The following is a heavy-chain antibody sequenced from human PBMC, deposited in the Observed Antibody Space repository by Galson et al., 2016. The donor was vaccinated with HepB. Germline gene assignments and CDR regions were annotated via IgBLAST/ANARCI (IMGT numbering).Heavy chain of an antibody. CDR2: IYHTGRT. J-gene: IGHJ3*02. CDR1: GGSISSGDSY. CDR3: ARAYGDYEADAFDI. D-gene: IGHD4-17*01. Sequence: TLSLTCTVSGGSISSGDSYWSWLRQPPGKGLEWIGYIYHTGRTYYNPSLTTRVTISVDVSNAQFSLNLSSATAADTAIYYCARAYGDYEADAFDIWGLGAMVTVSA. V-gene: IGHV4-30-4*01.